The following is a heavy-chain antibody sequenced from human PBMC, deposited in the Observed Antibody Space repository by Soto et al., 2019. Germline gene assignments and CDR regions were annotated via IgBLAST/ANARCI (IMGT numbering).Heavy chain of an antibody. Sequence: EVQVLESGGGLVQPGGSLRLSCAASGFTFSSYAMSWVRQAPGKGLKWVSAISGSGDSTRYADSVQGRFTISRDTSKHTLYLQMNSLRAEDTAVYYCAKFYYGDYSYYYYGMGVWGQGTTVTVSS. D-gene: IGHD4-17*01. CDR1: GFTFSSYA. CDR3: AKFYYGDYSYYYYGMGV. J-gene: IGHJ6*02. V-gene: IGHV3-23*01. CDR2: ISGSGDST.